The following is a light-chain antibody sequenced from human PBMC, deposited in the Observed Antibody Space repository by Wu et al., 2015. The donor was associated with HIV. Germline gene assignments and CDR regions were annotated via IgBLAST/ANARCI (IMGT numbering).Light chain of an antibody. V-gene: IGKV3-20*01. CDR1: QSVFTN. Sequence: EIVMTQSPATLSVSPGERVTLSCRASQSVFTNLAWYQQKPGQAPRLLIYGASSRATGIPDRFSGSGSGTDFTLTISRLEPEDFAVYYCQQYGSSRTFGQGTKAEIK. J-gene: IGKJ1*01. CDR2: GAS. CDR3: QQYGSSRT.